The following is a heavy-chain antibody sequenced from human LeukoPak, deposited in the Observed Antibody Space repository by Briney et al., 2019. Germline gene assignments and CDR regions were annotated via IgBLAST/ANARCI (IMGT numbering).Heavy chain of an antibody. Sequence: SETLSLTCTVSGGSISYYYWSWIRQSPGKGLEGIGYIYYSGTTNYNPSLKSRVTIAVDTSKNQFSLQLRSVTAADTAVYYCAREDPQTTVPEGMDVWGQGTTVTVSS. V-gene: IGHV4-59*01. D-gene: IGHD4-17*01. J-gene: IGHJ6*02. CDR3: AREDPQTTVPEGMDV. CDR1: GGSISYYY. CDR2: IYYSGTT.